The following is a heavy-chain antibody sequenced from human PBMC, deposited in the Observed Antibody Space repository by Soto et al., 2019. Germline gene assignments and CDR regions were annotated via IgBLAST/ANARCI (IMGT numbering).Heavy chain of an antibody. V-gene: IGHV4-30-4*01. CDR3: VTVNLVGAAYYLDY. Sequence: SETLSLTCTVSGGSIRNGDYYWGWIRQPPGKGLEWIGYVYYSGTTYSHPSLNSRVSISVDTSENQFSLRLTSVTAADTAVYYCVTVNLVGAAYYLDYWAPGTLVTVSS. J-gene: IGHJ4*02. D-gene: IGHD1-26*01. CDR1: GGSIRNGDYY. CDR2: VYYSGTT.